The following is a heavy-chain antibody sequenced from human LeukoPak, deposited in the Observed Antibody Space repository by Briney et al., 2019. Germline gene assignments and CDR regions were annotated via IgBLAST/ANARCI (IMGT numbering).Heavy chain of an antibody. V-gene: IGHV1-8*01. Sequence: GASVKVSCKASGYTFTSYDINWVRQAPGQGLEWMGWMNPNSGNTGYAQKFQGRVTMTRNTSISTAYMELSSLRSEDTAVYYCARALRMVQGVGYYYYMDVWGKGTTVTVSS. J-gene: IGHJ6*03. CDR3: ARALRMVQGVGYYYYMDV. D-gene: IGHD3-10*01. CDR1: GYTFTSYD. CDR2: MNPNSGNT.